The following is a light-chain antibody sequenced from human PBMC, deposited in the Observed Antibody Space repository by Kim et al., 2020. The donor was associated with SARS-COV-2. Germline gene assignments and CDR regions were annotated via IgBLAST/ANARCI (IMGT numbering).Light chain of an antibody. CDR1: SLRSYY. J-gene: IGLJ3*02. CDR2: GKN. CDR3: NSRDSSGNHLV. V-gene: IGLV3-19*01. Sequence: SSELTQDPALSVALGQTVRITCQGDSLRSYYASWYQQKPGQAPVLVIYGKNNRPSGIPDRFSGSSSGNTASLTITGAQAEDEADYYCNSRDSSGNHLVFGGGTQLTVL.